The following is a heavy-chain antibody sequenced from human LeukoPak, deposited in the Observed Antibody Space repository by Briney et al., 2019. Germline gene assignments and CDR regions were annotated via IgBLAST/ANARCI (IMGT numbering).Heavy chain of an antibody. J-gene: IGHJ3*01. CDR2: IYSGETT. CDR3: ARISGGSFDV. D-gene: IGHD3-10*01. CDR1: GLTVNSNY. Sequence: GSLSLACAASGLTVNSNYMTWVRQAQGTGLEWVSLIYSGETTYYADSVKGRFTISRDTSQNTLYLQMNRLRAEDTAVYYCARISGGSFDVWGQGTTVTV. V-gene: IGHV3-53*01.